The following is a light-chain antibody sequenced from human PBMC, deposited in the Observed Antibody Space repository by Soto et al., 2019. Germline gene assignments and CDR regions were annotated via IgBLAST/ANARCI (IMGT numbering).Light chain of an antibody. Sequence: EIVMTQSPASLSVSPGERATLSCRASQGVSAHLAWYQQKPGPAPRLLIYRASTRATGIPAKFSGSGSGKEFTLTFSSLQSEDSAVYYCQQYIQWPLTFGQGTKVDIK. V-gene: IGKV3-15*01. CDR2: RAS. J-gene: IGKJ1*01. CDR3: QQYIQWPLT. CDR1: QGVSAH.